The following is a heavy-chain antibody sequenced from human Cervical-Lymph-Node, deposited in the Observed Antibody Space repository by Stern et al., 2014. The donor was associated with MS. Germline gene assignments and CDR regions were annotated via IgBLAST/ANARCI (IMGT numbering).Heavy chain of an antibody. Sequence: QITLTESGPALVKPTQTLTLTCTFSGVSLSTSGICVSWIRQSPGKGPEWLALIDLDANNNSRTALQSRPTISTYTSTHQVVHPMTNVDPMDAATYYCARTPLPYYYDTSGYYDRAYYFDYWGQGTLVTVSS. D-gene: IGHD3-22*01. V-gene: IGHV2-70*01. CDR2: IDLDANN. CDR3: ARTPLPYYYDTSGYYDRAYYFDY. J-gene: IGHJ4*02. CDR1: GVSLSTSGIC.